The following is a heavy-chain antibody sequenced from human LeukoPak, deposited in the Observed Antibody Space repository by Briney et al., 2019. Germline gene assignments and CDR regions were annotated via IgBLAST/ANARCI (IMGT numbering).Heavy chain of an antibody. D-gene: IGHD6-6*01. CDR3: ARGPAARPVWGPTYYYYGMDV. V-gene: IGHV4-34*01. CDR2: INHSGST. Sequence: PSETLSLTCAVYGGSFSGYYWSWIRQPPGKGLEWIGEINHSGSTNYSPSLKSRVTISVDTSKNQFSLKLSSVTAADTAVYYCARGPAARPVWGPTYYYYGMDVWGQGTTVTVSS. CDR1: GGSFSGYY. J-gene: IGHJ6*02.